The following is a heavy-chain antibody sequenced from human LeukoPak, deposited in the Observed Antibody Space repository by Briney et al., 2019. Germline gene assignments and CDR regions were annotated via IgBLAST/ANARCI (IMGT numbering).Heavy chain of an antibody. V-gene: IGHV4-39*01. CDR2: IYYSGST. Sequence: PSETLSLTCTVSGGSISSSSYYWGWIRQPPGKGLEWIGSIYYSGSTYYNPSLKSRVTISVDTSKNQFSLKLSSVTAADTAVYYCGWSGYYGDAFDIWGQGTMVTVSS. CDR3: GWSGYYGDAFDI. CDR1: GGSISSSSYY. J-gene: IGHJ3*02. D-gene: IGHD3-3*01.